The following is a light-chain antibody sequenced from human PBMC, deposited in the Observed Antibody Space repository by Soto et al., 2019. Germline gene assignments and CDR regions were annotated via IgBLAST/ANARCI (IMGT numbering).Light chain of an antibody. V-gene: IGLV2-23*01. Sequence: QSVLTQPASVSGSPGQSVTISCTGASSDVGTHNLVSWYQHRPGKAPKLIIYEGTKRPSGVSNRFSGSTSCNTASLTISVLQAEDEADFFCCSFAATGAFYVFGTGTKVTVL. CDR3: CSFAATGAFYV. CDR1: SSDVGTHNL. J-gene: IGLJ1*01. CDR2: EGT.